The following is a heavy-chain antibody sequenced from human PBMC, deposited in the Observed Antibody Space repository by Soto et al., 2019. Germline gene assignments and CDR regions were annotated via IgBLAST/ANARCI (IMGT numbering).Heavy chain of an antibody. Sequence: SGPTLVNPTQTLTLTCTLSGFSLSTSGAGVGWIRQPPGKALEWLALIYWDDNKRYSPSLKSRLTITKDTSKNQVVLTMTNMDPVDTATYYCARTPYCGGDCYQPIKNHFDYWGQGTLVTVSS. CDR2: IYWDDNK. CDR3: ARTPYCGGDCYQPIKNHFDY. V-gene: IGHV2-5*02. CDR1: GFSLSTSGAG. J-gene: IGHJ4*02. D-gene: IGHD2-21*02.